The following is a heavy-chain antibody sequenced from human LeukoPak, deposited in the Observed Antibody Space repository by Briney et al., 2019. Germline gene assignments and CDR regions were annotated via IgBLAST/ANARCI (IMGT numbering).Heavy chain of an antibody. D-gene: IGHD3-10*01. Sequence: SGGSLRLSCAASGFTFSSYGMHWVRQAPGKGLEWVAVISYDGSNKYYADSVKGRFTISRDNSKNTLYLQMNSLRAEDTAVYYCASSLWFGELLFDIDYWGQGTLVTVSS. J-gene: IGHJ4*02. CDR1: GFTFSSYG. CDR3: ASSLWFGELLFDIDY. CDR2: ISYDGSNK. V-gene: IGHV3-30*03.